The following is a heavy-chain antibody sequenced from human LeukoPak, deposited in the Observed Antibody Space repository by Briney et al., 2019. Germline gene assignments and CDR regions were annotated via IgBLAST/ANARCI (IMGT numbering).Heavy chain of an antibody. J-gene: IGHJ4*02. V-gene: IGHV3-23*01. CDR2: INDGGTSA. D-gene: IGHD2-15*01. CDR3: APDLRGAAWSLDY. CDR1: GFTFRNYG. Sequence: GGSLRLSCTASGFTFRNYGMSWIRQAPGKGLEWVSVINDGGTSAYYTDSVKGRFTISRDNPKNTLHLQMNSLRVEDTAVYYCAPDLRGAAWSLDYWGQGTLVTVSS.